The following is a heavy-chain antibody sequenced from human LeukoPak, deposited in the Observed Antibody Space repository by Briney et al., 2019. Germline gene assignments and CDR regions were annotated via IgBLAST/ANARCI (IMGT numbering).Heavy chain of an antibody. CDR1: GFTFSSYA. Sequence: PGGSLRLSCAASGFTFSSYAMSWVRQAPGKGLEWVSAISGSGGSTYYADSVKGRFTISRDNSKNTLYLQMNSLRAEDTAVYYCAAGYYDFWSGYPPFDYWGQGTLVTVSS. D-gene: IGHD3-3*01. J-gene: IGHJ4*02. CDR3: AAGYYDFWSGYPPFDY. CDR2: ISGSGGST. V-gene: IGHV3-23*01.